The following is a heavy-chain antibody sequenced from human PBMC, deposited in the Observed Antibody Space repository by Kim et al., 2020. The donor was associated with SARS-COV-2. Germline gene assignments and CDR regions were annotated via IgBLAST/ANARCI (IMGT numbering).Heavy chain of an antibody. D-gene: IGHD3-10*01. CDR2: IYTSGST. Sequence: SETLSLTCTVSGGSISRYYWSWIRQPAGKGLEWIGRIYTSGSTNYKPSLKGRVTMSVDTSKNPFALKLSSVTAAGTAVYYCAREGSAFDYWGQGPPVTVSS. CDR3: AREGSAFDY. V-gene: IGHV4-4*07. CDR1: GGSISRYY. J-gene: IGHJ4*02.